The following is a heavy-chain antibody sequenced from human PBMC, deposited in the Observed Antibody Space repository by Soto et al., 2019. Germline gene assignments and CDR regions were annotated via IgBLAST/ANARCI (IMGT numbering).Heavy chain of an antibody. CDR1: GGSISSGDYY. J-gene: IGHJ4*02. CDR2: IYYSGST. CDR3: ARGGAVAGTLNFDY. D-gene: IGHD6-13*01. V-gene: IGHV4-30-4*01. Sequence: PSETLSRTCTVSGGSISSGDYYWMWIRQPPGKVLEWIGYIYYSGSTYYNPSLKSRVTISVDTSKNQFSLKLSSVTAADTAVYYCARGGAVAGTLNFDYRGQGTLVTVSS.